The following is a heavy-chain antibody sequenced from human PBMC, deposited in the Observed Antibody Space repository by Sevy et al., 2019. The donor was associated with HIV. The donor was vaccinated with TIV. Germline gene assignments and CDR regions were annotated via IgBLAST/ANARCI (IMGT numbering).Heavy chain of an antibody. CDR1: GFTFDDYA. D-gene: IGHD3-10*01. Sequence: GGSLRLSCAASGFTFDDYAMHWVRQAPGKGLEWVSGISWNSGSIGYAESVKGRFTISRDNAKNSLYLQMNSLRAEDTALYYCAKDIQRYGSGSYPYYFDYWGQGTLVTVSS. V-gene: IGHV3-9*01. CDR3: AKDIQRYGSGSYPYYFDY. J-gene: IGHJ4*02. CDR2: ISWNSGSI.